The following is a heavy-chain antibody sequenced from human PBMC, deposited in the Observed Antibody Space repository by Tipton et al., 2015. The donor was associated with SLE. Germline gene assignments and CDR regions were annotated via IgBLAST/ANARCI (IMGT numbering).Heavy chain of an antibody. D-gene: IGHD6-19*01. Sequence: TLSLTCAVYDGSFSGYCWSWIRQPPGKGLEWIGEINHSGTTNYDPSLKSRVTISVDTSKNQFSLKLSSVTAADTAVYYCARDPFSSLAVAASPYWGQGTLVTLSS. CDR2: INHSGTT. J-gene: IGHJ4*02. CDR3: ARDPFSSLAVAASPY. V-gene: IGHV4-34*01. CDR1: DGSFSGYC.